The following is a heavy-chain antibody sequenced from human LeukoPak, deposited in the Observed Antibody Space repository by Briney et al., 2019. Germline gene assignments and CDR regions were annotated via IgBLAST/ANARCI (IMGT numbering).Heavy chain of an antibody. CDR3: ARGVEYSNSPGNY. V-gene: IGHV1-2*02. CDR1: GYTFTGYY. J-gene: IGHJ4*02. CDR2: IDPNSGAT. Sequence: ASVKVSCKASGYTFTGYYMHWVRQAPGQGLEWMGWIDPNSGATNYVQKFQGRVTMTRDTSINTAYMELSRLRSDDTAVYYCARGVEYSNSPGNYWGQGTLVTVSS. D-gene: IGHD6-6*01.